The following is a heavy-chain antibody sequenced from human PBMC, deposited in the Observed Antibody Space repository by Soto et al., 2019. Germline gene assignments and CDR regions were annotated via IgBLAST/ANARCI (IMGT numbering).Heavy chain of an antibody. Sequence: PGESLKISCKGSGYSFTSYWIGWVLQMPGKGLEWMGIIYPGDSDTRYSPSFQGQVTISADKSISTAYLQWSSLKASDTAMYYCARHAYCGGDCYSYYMDVWGKGTTVTVSS. D-gene: IGHD2-21*01. CDR1: GYSFTSYW. CDR2: IYPGDSDT. J-gene: IGHJ6*03. CDR3: ARHAYCGGDCYSYYMDV. V-gene: IGHV5-51*01.